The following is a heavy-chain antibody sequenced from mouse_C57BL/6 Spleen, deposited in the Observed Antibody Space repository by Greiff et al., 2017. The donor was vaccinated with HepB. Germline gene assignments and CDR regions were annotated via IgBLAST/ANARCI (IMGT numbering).Heavy chain of an antibody. Sequence: VQLQQPGAELVKPGASVKLSCKASGYTFTSYWMQWVKQRPGQGLEWIGEIDPSDSYTNYNQKFKGKATLTVDTSSSTAYMQLSSLTSEDSAVYYCAITTVVATRRDFDYWGQGTTLTVSS. CDR1: GYTFTSYW. D-gene: IGHD1-1*01. CDR2: IDPSDSYT. J-gene: IGHJ2*01. CDR3: AITTVVATRRDFDY. V-gene: IGHV1-50*01.